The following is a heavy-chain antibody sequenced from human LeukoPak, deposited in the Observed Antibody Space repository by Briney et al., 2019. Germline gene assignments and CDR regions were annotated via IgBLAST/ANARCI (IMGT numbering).Heavy chain of an antibody. D-gene: IGHD3-10*01. CDR1: GFTFSSYG. Sequence: GGSLRLSCAASGFTFSSYGMHWVRQAPGKGLEWVALITYDGYYKYYSDSVKGRFTISSDTSMNTLYLQMNSLRAEDTAVYYCARDLSPVVRASPMGYWGQGTPVTVSS. CDR2: ITYDGYYK. V-gene: IGHV3-30*03. J-gene: IGHJ4*02. CDR3: ARDLSPVVRASPMGY.